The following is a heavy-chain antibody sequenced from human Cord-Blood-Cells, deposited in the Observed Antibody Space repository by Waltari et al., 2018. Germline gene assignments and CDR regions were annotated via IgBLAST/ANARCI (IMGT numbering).Heavy chain of an antibody. CDR1: GYTFTGYY. D-gene: IGHD7-27*01. J-gene: IGHJ3*02. V-gene: IGHV1-2*02. CDR2: INPISGGT. Sequence: QVQLVQPGAEVKKPGASVMVSCKASGYTFTGYYMHWVRQAPGQGLEWMGWINPISGGTNYAQKFQGRVTMTRDTSISTAYMELSRLRSDDTAVYYCARSGDDAFDIWGQGTMVTVSS. CDR3: ARSGDDAFDI.